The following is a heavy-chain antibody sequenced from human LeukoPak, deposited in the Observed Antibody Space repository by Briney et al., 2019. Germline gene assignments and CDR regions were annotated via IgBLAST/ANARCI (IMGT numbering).Heavy chain of an antibody. V-gene: IGHV1-2*02. D-gene: IGHD1-26*01. CDR1: GYTFTGYY. J-gene: IGHJ4*02. CDR3: ARVLKSGAKGAGLGGGY. Sequence: ASVKVSCKASGYTFTGYYMHWVRQAPGQGLEWMGWINPNSGGTNYAQKFQGRVTMTRDTSISTAYMELSRLRSDDTAVYCCARVLKSGAKGAGLGGGYWGQGTLVTVSS. CDR2: INPNSGGT.